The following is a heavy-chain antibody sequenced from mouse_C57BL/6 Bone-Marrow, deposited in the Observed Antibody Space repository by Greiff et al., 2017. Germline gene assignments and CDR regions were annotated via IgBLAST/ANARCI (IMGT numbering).Heavy chain of an antibody. D-gene: IGHD1-1*02. Sequence: QVQLKESGPGLVQPSQSLSITCTVSGFSLTSYGVHWVRQSPGKGLEWLGVIWRGGSTDYNAAFMSRLSITKDNSKSQVFFKMNSLQADDTAIYYCAKIPYGGYYAMDYWGQGTSVTVSS. CDR2: IWRGGST. CDR3: AKIPYGGYYAMDY. V-gene: IGHV2-5*01. J-gene: IGHJ4*01. CDR1: GFSLTSYG.